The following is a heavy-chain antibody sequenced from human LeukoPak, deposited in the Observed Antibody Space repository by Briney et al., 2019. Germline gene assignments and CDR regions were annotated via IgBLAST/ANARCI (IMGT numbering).Heavy chain of an antibody. CDR3: ATVERVGLFDY. V-gene: IGHV4-39*01. J-gene: IGHJ4*02. Sequence: PSETLSLTCTVSGGSISSSSYYRGWIRQPPGKGLEWIGSIYYSGSTYYNPSLKSRVTISVDTSKNQFSLKLSSVTAADTAVYYCATVERVGLFDYWGQGTLVTVSS. D-gene: IGHD4-23*01. CDR2: IYYSGST. CDR1: GGSISSSSYY.